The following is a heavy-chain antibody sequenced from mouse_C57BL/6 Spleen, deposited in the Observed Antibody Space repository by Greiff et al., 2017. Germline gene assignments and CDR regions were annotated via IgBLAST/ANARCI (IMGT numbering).Heavy chain of an antibody. Sequence: QVQLKQPGAELVKPGASVKVSCKASGYTFTSYWMHWVKQRPGQGLEWIGRIHPSDSDTNYNQKFKGKATLTVDKSSSTAYMQLSSLTSEDSAVYYCAIEDSLYPYAMDYWGQGTSVTVSS. J-gene: IGHJ4*01. V-gene: IGHV1-74*01. CDR3: AIEDSLYPYAMDY. CDR2: IHPSDSDT. D-gene: IGHD2-12*01. CDR1: GYTFTSYW.